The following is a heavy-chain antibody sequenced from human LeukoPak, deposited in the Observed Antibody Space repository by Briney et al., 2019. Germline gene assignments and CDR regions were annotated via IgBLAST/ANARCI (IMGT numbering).Heavy chain of an antibody. CDR1: GFTFDEYA. CDR3: AKGHFITMVRGVIGFPDY. J-gene: IGHJ4*02. CDR2: ISWNSGSI. Sequence: PGGSLRLSCAASGFTFDEYAMHWLRQAPGKGLEWVSGISWNSGSIGYADSVKGRFTISRDNAKNSLYLQMNGLRAEDTALYYCAKGHFITMVRGVIGFPDYWGQGTLVTVSS. V-gene: IGHV3-9*01. D-gene: IGHD3-10*01.